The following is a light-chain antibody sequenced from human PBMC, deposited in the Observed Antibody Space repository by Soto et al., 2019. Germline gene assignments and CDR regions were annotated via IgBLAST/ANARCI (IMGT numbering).Light chain of an antibody. CDR1: SYNIGAGYD. J-gene: IGLJ2*01. CDR2: GNT. Sequence: QSVLTQPPSVSGAPGQRVTISCTGSSYNIGAGYDVHWYQQLPGTAPKLLIYGNTNRPSGVPDRFSGSKSGTSASLAITGLQAEDESDYYCQSHDSSLSDYVVFGGGTKVTVL. V-gene: IGLV1-40*01. CDR3: QSHDSSLSDYVV.